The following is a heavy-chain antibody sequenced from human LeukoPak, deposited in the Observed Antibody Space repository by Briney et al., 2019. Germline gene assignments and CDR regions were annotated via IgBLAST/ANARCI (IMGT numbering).Heavy chain of an antibody. CDR2: ISAYNGNT. CDR3: ARVGPSPQTGKIVVSLGWFAP. D-gene: IGHD2-2*01. CDR1: GYAIISHY. V-gene: IGHV1-18*04. Sequence: GASVKVSCKASGYAIISHYMHWVREAPGQGLEWMGWISAYNGNTNYAQKLQGRVTMTTDTSTSTAYMELRSLRSDDTAVYYCARVGPSPQTGKIVVSLGWFAPWGQGTLVTVSS. J-gene: IGHJ5*02.